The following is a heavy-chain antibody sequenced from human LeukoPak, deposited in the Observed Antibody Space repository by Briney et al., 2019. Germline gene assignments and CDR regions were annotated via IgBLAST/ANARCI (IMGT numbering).Heavy chain of an antibody. CDR1: GFTFTKYW. CDR2: IKQDGSDK. D-gene: IGHD2-15*01. Sequence: GGSLRLSCAASGFTFTKYWMTWVRQAPGKGLEWVGNIKQDGSDKNYMDSVKGRFTISRDNTKNSVYLQMSSLRAEDTAVYYCARDRDIPDYWGQGTLVTVSS. J-gene: IGHJ4*02. V-gene: IGHV3-7*01. CDR3: ARDRDIPDY.